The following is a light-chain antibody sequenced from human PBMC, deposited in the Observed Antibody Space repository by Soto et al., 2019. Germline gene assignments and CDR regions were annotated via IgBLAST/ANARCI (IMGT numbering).Light chain of an antibody. CDR3: SSYTSSSTLVV. V-gene: IGLV1-44*01. Sequence: QSVLTQPPSASGTLGQRVTISCSGSSSNIGSNIVSWYRQLPGTAPTLLIYNNVHRPSGVPDRFSGSKSGASGSLAISGLQAEDEADYYCSSYTSSSTLVVFGGGTKLTVL. CDR2: NNV. CDR1: SSNIGSNI. J-gene: IGLJ2*01.